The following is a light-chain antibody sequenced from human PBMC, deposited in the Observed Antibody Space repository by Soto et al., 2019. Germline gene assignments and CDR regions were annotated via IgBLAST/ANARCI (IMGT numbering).Light chain of an antibody. J-gene: IGKJ3*01. V-gene: IGKV3-20*01. CDR3: QQYNDWPPFT. CDR2: GAS. Sequence: EIVLTQSPGTLSLSPGERATLSCRASQSVSSSYLAWYQQKPGQAPRLIMYGASSRATGIPDRLSGSGSGTDFTLTISRLEPEDFAVYYCQQYNDWPPFTFGPGTRVDVK. CDR1: QSVSSSY.